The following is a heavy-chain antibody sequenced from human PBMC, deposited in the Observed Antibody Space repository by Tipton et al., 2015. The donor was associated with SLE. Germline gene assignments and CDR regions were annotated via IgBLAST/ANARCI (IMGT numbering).Heavy chain of an antibody. D-gene: IGHD3-22*01. CDR2: IYTSGST. V-gene: IGHV4-4*07. J-gene: IGHJ4*02. Sequence: TLSLTCTVSGGSISSYYWSWIRQPAGKGLEWIGRIYTSGSTNYNPSLKSRVTMSVDTSKNQFSLKLSSVTAADTAVYYCARPSDYDSSGYYPFDYWGQGTLVTVSS. CDR3: ARPSDYDSSGYYPFDY. CDR1: GGSISSYY.